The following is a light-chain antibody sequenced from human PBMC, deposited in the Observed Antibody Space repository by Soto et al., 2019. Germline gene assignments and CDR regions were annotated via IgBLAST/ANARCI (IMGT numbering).Light chain of an antibody. CDR1: QSISTH. CDR2: AAS. CDR3: QQSYTSWWT. Sequence: DIQMTQSPSSLSASVGDRVSITCRASQSISTHLSWYQQKPGKAPKLLIYAASSLQSWVPSRVTGSGSGTDFTITISSLQPEDFATYYCQQSYTSWWTFGQGTKVEIK. J-gene: IGKJ1*01. V-gene: IGKV1-39*01.